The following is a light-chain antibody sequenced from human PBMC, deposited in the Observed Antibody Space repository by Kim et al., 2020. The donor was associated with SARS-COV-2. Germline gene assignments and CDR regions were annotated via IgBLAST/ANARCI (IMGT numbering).Light chain of an antibody. CDR3: NSRDNNDNVL. V-gene: IGLV3-19*01. CDR2: GKN. J-gene: IGLJ2*01. Sequence: VALGQTVRITCQGDSLRNYYTTWYQQKPGQAPIVVVYGKNNRPSGIPDRFSGSSSGNTASLTITGTQAGDEADYYCNSRDNNDNVLFGGGTQLTVL. CDR1: SLRNYY.